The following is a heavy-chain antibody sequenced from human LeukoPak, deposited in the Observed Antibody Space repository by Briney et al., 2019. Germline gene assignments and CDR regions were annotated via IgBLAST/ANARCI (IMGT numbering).Heavy chain of an antibody. Sequence: GGSLRLSCAASGFTFSSYGMHWVRQAPGNGLEWVAVISYDGRNKYYADSVTGRFTISRDNSKNTLYLQMNSLRGEDTAEYYCAKEVQGRSLFENWGQGPLVTVSS. CDR1: GFTFSSYG. D-gene: IGHD1-1*01. V-gene: IGHV3-30*18. CDR3: AKEVQGRSLFEN. CDR2: ISYDGRNK. J-gene: IGHJ4*02.